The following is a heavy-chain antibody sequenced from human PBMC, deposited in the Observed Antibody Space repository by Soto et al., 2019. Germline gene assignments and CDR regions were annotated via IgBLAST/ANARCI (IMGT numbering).Heavy chain of an antibody. CDR3: ARERRSGYLRAFDI. CDR1: GYTFTGYY. J-gene: IGHJ3*02. V-gene: IGHV1-2*04. Sequence: ASVKISCKASGYTFTGYYMHWVRQAPGQGLEWMGWINPNSGGTNYAQKFQGWVTMTRDTSISTAYMELSRLRSDDTAVYYCARERRSGYLRAFDIWGQGTMVTVSS. CDR2: INPNSGGT. D-gene: IGHD3-3*01.